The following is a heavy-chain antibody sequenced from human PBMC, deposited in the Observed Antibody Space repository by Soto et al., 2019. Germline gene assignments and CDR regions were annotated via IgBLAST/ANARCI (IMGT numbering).Heavy chain of an antibody. D-gene: IGHD3-10*01. CDR3: AREGGISPMVRGVIDGSDP. J-gene: IGHJ5*02. Sequence: QVQLQESGPGLVKPSQTLSLTCTVSGGSISSGGYYWSWIRQHPGKGLEWIGYIYYSGSTYYNPSLKVRVTISVDTAKNQFSLKLSSLTAADTAVYYWAREGGISPMVRGVIDGSDPWGQGTLVPVPS. CDR2: IYYSGST. V-gene: IGHV4-31*03. CDR1: GGSISSGGYY.